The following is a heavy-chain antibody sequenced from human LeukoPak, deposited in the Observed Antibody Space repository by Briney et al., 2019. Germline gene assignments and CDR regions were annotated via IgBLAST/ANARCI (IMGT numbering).Heavy chain of an antibody. J-gene: IGHJ5*02. V-gene: IGHV4-38-2*02. CDR3: ARVYRKVVVNRFDP. Sequence: SETLSLTCTVSGYSISSGYYWGWIRQPPGKGLEWIGSIYHSGSTYYNPSLKSRVTISVDTSKNQFSLKLSSVTAADTAVYYCARVYRKVVVNRFDPWGQGTLVTVSS. CDR2: IYHSGST. CDR1: GYSISSGYY. D-gene: IGHD2-15*01.